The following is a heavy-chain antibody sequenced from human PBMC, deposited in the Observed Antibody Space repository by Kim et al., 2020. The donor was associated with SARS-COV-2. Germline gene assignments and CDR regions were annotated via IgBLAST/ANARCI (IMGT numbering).Heavy chain of an antibody. V-gene: IGHV3-11*01. J-gene: IGHJ4*02. CDR3: ARDLLGIAAPFDY. D-gene: IGHD6-13*01. Sequence: YADSVKGRFTIARDNAKNSLYLQMNSLRAEDTAVYYCARDLLGIAAPFDYWGQGTLVTVSS.